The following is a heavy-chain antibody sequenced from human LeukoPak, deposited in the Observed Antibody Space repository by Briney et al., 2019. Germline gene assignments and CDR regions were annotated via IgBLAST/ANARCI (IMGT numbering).Heavy chain of an antibody. V-gene: IGHV3-64*01. CDR1: GFTFSAYT. D-gene: IGHD1-26*01. Sequence: PGGSLRLSCAASGFTFSAYTMHWVRQAPGKGLESVSAITSDGGSTYYANSVKGRFTISRDNSQKTLYLQMGSLRAEDMAVYYCARGSDGSFWQKDYFYAMDVWGQGATVTVSS. J-gene: IGHJ6*02. CDR2: ITSDGGST. CDR3: ARGSDGSFWQKDYFYAMDV.